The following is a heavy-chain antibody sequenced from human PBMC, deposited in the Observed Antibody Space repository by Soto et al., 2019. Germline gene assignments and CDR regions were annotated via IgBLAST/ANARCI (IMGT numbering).Heavy chain of an antibody. Sequence: QVQLQESGPGLVKPSGTLSLTCAVSGGSISSTNWWSWVRQPPGKGLEWIGEIYHSGSTNYNPSLQRRVTMSVDKSKNQFSLKLSSVTAADTAVYYCARVWTTVTNWFDPWGQGTLVTVSS. D-gene: IGHD4-17*01. J-gene: IGHJ5*02. CDR1: GGSISSTNW. CDR2: IYHSGST. CDR3: ARVWTTVTNWFDP. V-gene: IGHV4-4*02.